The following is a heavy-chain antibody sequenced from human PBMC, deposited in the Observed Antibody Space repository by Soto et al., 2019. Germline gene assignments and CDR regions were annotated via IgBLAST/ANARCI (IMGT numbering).Heavy chain of an antibody. Sequence: ASVKVSCKASGYTLTDYYMHWVRQAPGQGLEWMGWINPKNGDTNSAQKFRGRVTMTRDTSISTAYLELSSLRSDDTAVYYCARSNGSYYYYGMDVWG. CDR3: ARSNGSYYYYGMDV. CDR2: INPKNGDT. J-gene: IGHJ6*02. V-gene: IGHV1-2*02. CDR1: GYTLTDYY. D-gene: IGHD1-26*01.